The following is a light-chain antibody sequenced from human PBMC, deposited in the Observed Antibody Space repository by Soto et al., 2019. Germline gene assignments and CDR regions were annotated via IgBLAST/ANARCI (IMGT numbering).Light chain of an antibody. CDR2: SSY. Sequence: EIVMTQSPATVSVSPAERATLSCRASESHSSSRCLAQQKPGQATGPLIYSSYTSATGIPARFSGSGSGTELTLTISILQSEDFAVSYCQQYKNWPPPTFGGGTKVDIK. J-gene: IGKJ4*01. CDR1: ESHSSS. V-gene: IGKV3-15*01. CDR3: QQYKNWPPPT.